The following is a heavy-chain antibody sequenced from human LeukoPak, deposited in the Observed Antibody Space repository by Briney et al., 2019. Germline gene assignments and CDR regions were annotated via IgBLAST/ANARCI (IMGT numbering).Heavy chain of an antibody. CDR1: GGTFNSYA. Sequence: ASVKVSCKASGGTFNSYAISWVRQAPGQGLEWMGGIIPIFGTANYAQKFQGRVTITTDESTSTAYMELSSLRSEDTAVYYCARAGYSGYTGYYYYYMDVWGKGTTVTVSS. CDR3: ARAGYSGYTGYYYYYMDV. J-gene: IGHJ6*03. D-gene: IGHD5-12*01. V-gene: IGHV1-69*05. CDR2: IIPIFGTA.